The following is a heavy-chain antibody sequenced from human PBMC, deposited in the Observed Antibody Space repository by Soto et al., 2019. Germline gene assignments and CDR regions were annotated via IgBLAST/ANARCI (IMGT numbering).Heavy chain of an antibody. V-gene: IGHV1-2*02. CDR2: INPNNDDT. Sequence: GASVKVSCKASGYTFTGYYIHWVRQAPGQGLEWMGCINPNNDDTNSAQKFQGRVTMTRDTSISTAYMELSKLRSDDTAVYYCARDPGTTVEFDCWGQGTLVTVSS. D-gene: IGHD1-1*01. CDR3: ARDPGTTVEFDC. CDR1: GYTFTGYY. J-gene: IGHJ4*02.